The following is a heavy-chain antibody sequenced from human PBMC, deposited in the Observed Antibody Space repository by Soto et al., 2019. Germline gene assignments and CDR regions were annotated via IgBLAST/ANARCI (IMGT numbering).Heavy chain of an antibody. Sequence: SKTLSLTCTVSGGSINYSYWTWIRQPPGKGLEWIGYISYTGSANYNASLKSRLTISVDTSKNQFSLKLSSVTAADTALYYCARVNYGDYYYGMDVWGQGTTVTVSS. CDR1: GGSINYSY. J-gene: IGHJ6*02. D-gene: IGHD4-17*01. CDR3: ARVNYGDYYYGMDV. CDR2: ISYTGSA. V-gene: IGHV4-59*01.